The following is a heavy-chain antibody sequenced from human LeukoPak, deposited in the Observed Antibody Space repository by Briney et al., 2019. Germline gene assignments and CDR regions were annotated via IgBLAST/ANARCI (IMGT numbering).Heavy chain of an antibody. CDR2: ISSSGSTI. V-gene: IGHV3-48*04. CDR3: ARDKLRRPRIAAAGARGPSWFDP. D-gene: IGHD6-13*01. Sequence: PGGSLRLSCAASGFTFSSYWMVWVRQAPGKGLEWVSYISSSGSTIYYADSVKGRFTISRDNAKNSLYLQMNSLRAEDTAVYYCARDKLRRPRIAAAGARGPSWFDPWGQGTLVTVSS. J-gene: IGHJ5*02. CDR1: GFTFSSYW.